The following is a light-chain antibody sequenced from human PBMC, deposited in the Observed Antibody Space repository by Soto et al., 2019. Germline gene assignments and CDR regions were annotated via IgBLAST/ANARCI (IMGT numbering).Light chain of an antibody. Sequence: EIVMTQSPATLSVSPGERATLSCRASQSVSSNLAWYQRKPGQAPRLLIYGASTRATGIPARFSGSGSGTEFTLTISSLQSEDFAVYYCQQYNDWPQTFGHGTKVEIK. V-gene: IGKV3-15*01. J-gene: IGKJ1*01. CDR3: QQYNDWPQT. CDR2: GAS. CDR1: QSVSSN.